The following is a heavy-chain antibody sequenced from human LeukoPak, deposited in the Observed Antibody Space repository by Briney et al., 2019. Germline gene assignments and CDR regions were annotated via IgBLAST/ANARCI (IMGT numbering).Heavy chain of an antibody. CDR1: GGSISNSGYS. D-gene: IGHD3-10*01. V-gene: IGHV4-39*06. J-gene: IGHJ4*02. CDR3: AGYHTYDSGTFHNALDY. CDR2: IYYTGTT. Sequence: SETLSLTCTVSGGSISNSGYSWGWFRQPPGKGLDWIGSIYYTGTTSYNSSLKSRVTMSVDTSKNQFTLKMRSVTAADTAMYYCAGYHTYDSGTFHNALDYWGQGTPVAVSS.